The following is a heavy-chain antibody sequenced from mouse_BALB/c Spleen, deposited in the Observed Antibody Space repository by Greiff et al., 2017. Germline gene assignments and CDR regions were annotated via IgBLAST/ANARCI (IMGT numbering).Heavy chain of an antibody. V-gene: IGHV14-3*02. D-gene: IGHD2-4*01. J-gene: IGHJ4*01. Sequence: EVQLQQSGAELVKPGASVKLSCTASGFHIKDTYMHWVKQRPEPGLEWIGRIDPANGNTKYDPKFPGKAPLTADTSSNTAYLQLSSLTSEDTAVYYCARENYDYDGYAMDYWGQGTSVTVAA. CDR2: IDPANGNT. CDR1: GFHIKDTY. CDR3: ARENYDYDGYAMDY.